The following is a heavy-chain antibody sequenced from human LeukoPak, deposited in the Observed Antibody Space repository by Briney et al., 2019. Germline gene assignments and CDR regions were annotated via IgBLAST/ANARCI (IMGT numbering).Heavy chain of an antibody. Sequence: GGSLRLSCAACGFTFSSYWMHWVRQAPGKGLVWVSRINSDGSSTSYADSVKGRFTISRDNAKNTLYLQMNSLRAEDTAVYYCARLDYDFWSGYGFDYWGQGTLVTVSS. CDR3: ARLDYDFWSGYGFDY. CDR1: GFTFSSYW. D-gene: IGHD3-3*01. J-gene: IGHJ4*02. CDR2: INSDGSST. V-gene: IGHV3-74*01.